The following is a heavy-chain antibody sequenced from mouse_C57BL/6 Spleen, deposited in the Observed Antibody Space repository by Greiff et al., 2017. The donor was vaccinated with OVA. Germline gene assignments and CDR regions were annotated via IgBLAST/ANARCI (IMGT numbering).Heavy chain of an antibody. CDR1: GFTFSDYG. CDR3: ARGNYGYEFAY. J-gene: IGHJ3*01. CDR2: ISNLANSI. V-gene: IGHV5-15*01. Sequence: EVQLVESGGGLVQPGGSLKLSCAASGFTFSDYGMAWVRQAPRKGPEWVAFISNLANSIYYADTVTGRFTISRENAKNTLYLEMSSLRSEDTAMYYCARGNYGYEFAYWGQGTLVTVSA. D-gene: IGHD2-2*01.